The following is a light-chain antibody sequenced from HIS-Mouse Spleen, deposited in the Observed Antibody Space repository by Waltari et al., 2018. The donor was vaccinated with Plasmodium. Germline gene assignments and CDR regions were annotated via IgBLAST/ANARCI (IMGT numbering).Light chain of an antibody. J-gene: IGLJ2*01. Sequence: SYELTQPPSVSVSPGQTARITCSGDALPKQYAYWYQQKPGQAPVLVIYKDSERPSGIPERFSGSSSGTTVTLTISGVQAEDEADYYGQSADSSATYVVFGGGTKLTVL. CDR3: QSADSSATYVV. V-gene: IGLV3-25*03. CDR2: KDS. CDR1: ALPKQY.